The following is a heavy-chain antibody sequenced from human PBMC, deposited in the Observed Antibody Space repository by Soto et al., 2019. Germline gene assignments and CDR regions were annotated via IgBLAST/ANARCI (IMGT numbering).Heavy chain of an antibody. CDR2: INSNGGST. J-gene: IGHJ4*02. CDR3: ARVPDLDYCSRTSCLYYFDY. Sequence: EVQLLESGGGLVQPGGSLRLSCVASGFTFSRYVMTWVRQAPGKGLEWVSTINSNGGSTYYTDSVKGRFTISRDKSKNSLYLQMNGLRAEDTAVYFCARVPDLDYCSRTSCLYYFDYWGQGALVTVSS. V-gene: IGHV3-23*01. D-gene: IGHD2-2*01. CDR1: GFTFSRYV.